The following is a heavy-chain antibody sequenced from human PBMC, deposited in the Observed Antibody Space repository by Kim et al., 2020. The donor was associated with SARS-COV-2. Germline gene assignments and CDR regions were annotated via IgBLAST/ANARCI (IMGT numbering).Heavy chain of an antibody. D-gene: IGHD6-13*01. CDR3: AKERAATYYFDY. V-gene: IGHV3-23*01. Sequence: YCAGSVKGRFTISRDNAKNTLYLQMNSLRAEDTAVYYCAKERAATYYFDYWGQGTLVTVSS. J-gene: IGHJ4*02.